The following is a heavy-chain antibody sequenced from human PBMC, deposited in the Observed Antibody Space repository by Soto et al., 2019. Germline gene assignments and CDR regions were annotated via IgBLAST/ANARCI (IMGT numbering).Heavy chain of an antibody. CDR3: ARQAYTSVAIAADY. D-gene: IGHD2-21*01. CDR2: IYYSGTT. J-gene: IGHJ4*02. CDR1: GGSISGYY. V-gene: IGHV4-59*08. Sequence: PSETLSLTCTVSGGSISGYYWSRIRQPPLKGLEWIGNIYYSGTTNYNPSLKSRVTISLDTSKNQFSLKLDSVTASDTAVYYCARQAYTSVAIAADYWGQGTLVTVS.